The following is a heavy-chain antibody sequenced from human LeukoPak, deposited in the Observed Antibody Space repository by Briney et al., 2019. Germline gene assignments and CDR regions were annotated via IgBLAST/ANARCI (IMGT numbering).Heavy chain of an antibody. CDR2: INTDGSTT. V-gene: IGHV3-74*01. D-gene: IGHD3-22*01. CDR3: ARDLTYYYDSSGYYLDY. CDR1: GFTFSTYW. Sequence: GGSLRLSCAASGFTFSTYWMHWVRQTPGKGLVRVSRINTDGSTTNYADSVKGRFTISRDNAKNTLYLQMNSLRAEDTAVYYCARDLTYYYDSSGYYLDYWGQGTLVTVSS. J-gene: IGHJ4*02.